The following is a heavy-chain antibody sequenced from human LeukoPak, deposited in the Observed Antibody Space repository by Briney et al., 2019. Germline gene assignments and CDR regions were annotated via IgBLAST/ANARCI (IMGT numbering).Heavy chain of an antibody. CDR2: ISSSSSYI. CDR3: AREGYIADDAFDI. D-gene: IGHD6-13*01. Sequence: GGSLRLSCAASGFTFSSYSTNWVRQAPGKGLEWVSSISSSSSYIYYADSVKGRFTISRDNAKNSLYLQMNSLRAEDTAVYYCAREGYIADDAFDIWGQGTMVTVSS. J-gene: IGHJ3*02. CDR1: GFTFSSYS. V-gene: IGHV3-21*01.